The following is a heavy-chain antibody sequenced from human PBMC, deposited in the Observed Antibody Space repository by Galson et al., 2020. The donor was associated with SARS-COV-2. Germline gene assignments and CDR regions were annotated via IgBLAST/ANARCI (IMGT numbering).Heavy chain of an antibody. D-gene: IGHD3-10*01. CDR3: ARGHRGVVPSPVLGLGPYYSYYYMDV. V-gene: IGHV4-34*01. Sequence: SETLSLTCAVYGGSFSGYSWTWIRQPPGQGLEWIGEINIGGNTNYSPSLRSRVTVSVDTSKNQFSLNLRSVTAADTALYYCARGHRGVVPSPVLGLGPYYSYYYMDVWGKGTAVTVS. CDR1: GGSFSGYS. CDR2: INIGGNT. J-gene: IGHJ6*03.